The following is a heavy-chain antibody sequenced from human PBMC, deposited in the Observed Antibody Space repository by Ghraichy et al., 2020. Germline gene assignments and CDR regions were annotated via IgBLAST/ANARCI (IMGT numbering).Heavy chain of an antibody. CDR1: GFTFSNSW. CDR2: INNDGTIT. D-gene: IGHD2-2*01. CDR3: AGPHITSWNHNWLDP. V-gene: IGHV3-74*01. J-gene: IGHJ5*02. Sequence: GGSLRLSCTASGFTFSNSWMHWVRQAPGKGLLWVSRINNDGTITNYADSVNGRFTISRDNAKNTVYLQMDSLRVEDTGIYYCAGPHITSWNHNWLDPWGQGTQVTVSS.